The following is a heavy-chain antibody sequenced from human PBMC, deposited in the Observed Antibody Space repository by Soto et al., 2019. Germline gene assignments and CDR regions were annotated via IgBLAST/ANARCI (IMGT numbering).Heavy chain of an antibody. CDR1: GFSFSGYG. V-gene: IGHV3-74*01. CDR3: ARDVPIFVVNYIDD. D-gene: IGHD3-3*01. J-gene: IGHJ4*02. CDR2: ISDDAIST. Sequence: PGGSLRLSCSASGFSFSGYGMHWVRQAPGKWLVWVARISDDAISTSYAHFVRGRFTISRDNIKNMLYLQLNSLTADDAAFYYCARDVPIFVVNYIDDWGQGXLVPVYS.